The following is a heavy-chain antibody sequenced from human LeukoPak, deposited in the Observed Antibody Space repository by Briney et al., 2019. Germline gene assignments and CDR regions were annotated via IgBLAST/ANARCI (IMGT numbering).Heavy chain of an antibody. CDR3: ARAGYCSGGSCYGSDY. V-gene: IGHV3-33*01. J-gene: IGHJ4*02. D-gene: IGHD2-15*01. Sequence: GGSLRLSCAASGFTFSSYGMHWVRQAPGKGLEWVAAIWCDGSIQYYADSVKGRFTISRDNSKNTLYLQMDSLRDEHTAVYYCARAGYCSGGSCYGSDYWGQGTLVSVSS. CDR1: GFTFSSYG. CDR2: IWCDGSIQ.